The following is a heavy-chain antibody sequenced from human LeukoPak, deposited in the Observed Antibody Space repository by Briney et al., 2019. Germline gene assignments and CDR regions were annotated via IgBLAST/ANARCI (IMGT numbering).Heavy chain of an antibody. D-gene: IGHD5-24*01. CDR2: ISGYNGNT. V-gene: IGHV1-18*01. J-gene: IGHJ4*02. Sequence: ASVKVSCKASGYTFTNYGISWVRQAPGQGLEWMGWISGYNGNTNHAQKFQGRVTMTTDTSTSTAYIELRSLRSDDTAVYYCARDQGQRRDVDNFWWEDWGQGTLVTVSS. CDR3: ARDQGQRRDVDNFWWED. CDR1: GYTFTNYG.